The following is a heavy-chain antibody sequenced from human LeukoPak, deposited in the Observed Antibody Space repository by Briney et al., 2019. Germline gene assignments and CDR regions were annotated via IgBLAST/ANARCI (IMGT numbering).Heavy chain of an antibody. CDR3: ARTSSWYYFDY. J-gene: IGHJ4*02. D-gene: IGHD6-13*01. V-gene: IGHV4-59*01. CDR1: GGSISSYY. Sequence: SETLSLTCTVSGGSISSYYWSWIRQPPGKGLEWIGYIYYSGSTNYNPSLKSRVTISVDTSKNQFSLKLSSVTAADTAVYYCARTSSWYYFDYWGQGTLVTVSS. CDR2: IYYSGST.